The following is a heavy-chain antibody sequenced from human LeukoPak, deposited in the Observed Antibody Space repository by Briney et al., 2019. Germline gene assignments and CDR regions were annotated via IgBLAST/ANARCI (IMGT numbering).Heavy chain of an antibody. CDR2: ISGSGGST. CDR1: GFTFSSYA. D-gene: IGHD1-26*01. V-gene: IGHV3-23*01. Sequence: GGSLRLSCAASGFTFSSYAMSWVRQAPGKGLGWVSAISGSGGSTYYADSVKGRFTISRDNSKNTLYLQMNSLRAEDTAVYYCAKRVGATTTYYFDYWGQGTLVTVSS. J-gene: IGHJ4*02. CDR3: AKRVGATTTYYFDY.